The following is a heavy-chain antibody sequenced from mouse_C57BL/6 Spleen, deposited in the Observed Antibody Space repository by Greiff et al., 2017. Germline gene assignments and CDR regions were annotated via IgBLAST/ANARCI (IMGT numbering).Heavy chain of an antibody. V-gene: IGHV1-61*01. Sequence: QVQLKQPGAELVRPGSSVKLSCKASGYTFTSYWMDWVKQRPGQGLEWIGNIYPSDSETHYNQKFKDKATLTVDKSSSTAYMQLSSLKSEDSAVYYCARERGNPAFDVWGTGTTVTVAS. CDR3: ARERGNPAFDV. CDR1: GYTFTSYW. CDR2: IYPSDSET. J-gene: IGHJ1*03.